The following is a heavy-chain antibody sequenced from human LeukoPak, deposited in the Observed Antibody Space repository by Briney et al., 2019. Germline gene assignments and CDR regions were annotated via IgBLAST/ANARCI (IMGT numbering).Heavy chain of an antibody. J-gene: IGHJ5*02. CDR1: GYSIGNGYN. D-gene: IGHD4-11*01. Sequence: PSETLSLTCTVSGYSIGNGYNWGWVRQPPGKGLECIGSISHTGSTYYNPSLESRVTISLDTSNNQFSLELSSVTAADTAVYYCARTYINFSNYFDPWGQGSLVTVSS. V-gene: IGHV4-38-2*02. CDR2: ISHTGST. CDR3: ARTYINFSNYFDP.